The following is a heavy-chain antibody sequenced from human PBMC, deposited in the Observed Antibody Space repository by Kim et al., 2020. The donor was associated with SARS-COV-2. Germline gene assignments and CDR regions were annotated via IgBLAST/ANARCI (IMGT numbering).Heavy chain of an antibody. Sequence: SETLSLTCTVSGGSISSSSYYWGWIRQPPGKGLEWIGNIYYSGSTYYNPSLKSRVTISVDTSKNQFSLKLSSVTAADTAVYYCARRCIYYSPGWFDPWGQGTLVTVSS. V-gene: IGHV4-39*01. CDR3: ARRCIYYSPGWFDP. J-gene: IGHJ5*02. D-gene: IGHD1-26*01. CDR1: GGSISSSSYY. CDR2: IYYSGST.